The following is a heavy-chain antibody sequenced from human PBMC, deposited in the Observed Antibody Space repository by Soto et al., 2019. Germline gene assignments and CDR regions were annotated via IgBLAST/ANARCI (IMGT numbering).Heavy chain of an antibody. J-gene: IGHJ2*01. Sequence: EVQLLESGGGLVQPGGSLRLSCAASGFTFSSYAMSWVRQAPGKGLEWVSAISGSGGSTYYADSVKGRFTISRDNSKNTLYLQMNSLRAEDTAVYYCAKVDVVIKRGTYWYSDLWGRGTLVTVSS. CDR1: GFTFSSYA. D-gene: IGHD3-22*01. V-gene: IGHV3-23*01. CDR2: ISGSGGST. CDR3: AKVDVVIKRGTYWYSDL.